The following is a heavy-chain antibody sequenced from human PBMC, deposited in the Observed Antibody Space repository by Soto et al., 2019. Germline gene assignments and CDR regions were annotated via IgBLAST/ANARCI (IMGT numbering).Heavy chain of an antibody. CDR2: IYYSGST. CDR1: GGSISSSSYY. Sequence: ASETLSLTCTVSGGSISSSSYYWGWIRQPPGKGLEWIGSIYYSGSTYYNPSLKSRVTISVDTSKNQFSLKLSSVTAADTAVYYRARNIIGGYYYYMDVWGKGTTVTVSS. J-gene: IGHJ6*03. CDR3: ARNIIGGYYYYMDV. V-gene: IGHV4-39*01. D-gene: IGHD3-10*01.